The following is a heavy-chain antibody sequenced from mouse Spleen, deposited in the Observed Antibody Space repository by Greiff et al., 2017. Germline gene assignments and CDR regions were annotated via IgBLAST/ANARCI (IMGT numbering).Heavy chain of an antibody. Sequence: QVQLKQPGAELVKPGASVKLSCKASGYTFTSYWMQWVKQRPGQGLEWIGEIDPSDSYTNYNQKFKGKATLTVDTSSSTAYMQLSSLTSEDSAVYYCARRGITTVVENWYFDVWGAGTTVTVSS. CDR2: IDPSDSYT. CDR3: ARRGITTVVENWYFDV. D-gene: IGHD1-1*01. CDR1: GYTFTSYW. J-gene: IGHJ1*01. V-gene: IGHV1-50*01.